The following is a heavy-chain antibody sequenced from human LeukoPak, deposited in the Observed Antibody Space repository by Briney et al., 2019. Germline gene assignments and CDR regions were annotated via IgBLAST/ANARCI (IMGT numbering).Heavy chain of an antibody. Sequence: GGSLRLSCAASGCTFSSYARHGVRQAPGKGLEGVAVRSYVGSNKYYADSVKGRFSISRDNSKKTLYLQISSLRDEDTAVYYCAGVSESGWYYFDYWGQGTLVTVSS. D-gene: IGHD6-19*01. CDR1: GCTFSSYA. CDR3: AGVSESGWYYFDY. CDR2: RSYVGSNK. V-gene: IGHV3-30*03. J-gene: IGHJ4*02.